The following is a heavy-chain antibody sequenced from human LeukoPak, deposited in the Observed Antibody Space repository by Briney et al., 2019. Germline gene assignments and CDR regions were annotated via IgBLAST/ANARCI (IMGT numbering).Heavy chain of an antibody. CDR2: IYYSGSA. V-gene: IGHV4-61*05. D-gene: IGHD3-10*01. CDR3: ARLVRGVTTHYYYYYYMDV. J-gene: IGHJ6*03. CDR1: GGSISTSNYY. Sequence: PSETLSLTCTVSGGSISTSNYYWGWIRQPPGKRLEWIGYIYYSGSANYNPSLKSRVTISVDTSKNQFSLKLSSVTAADTAVYYCARLVRGVTTHYYYYYYMDVWGKGTTVTISS.